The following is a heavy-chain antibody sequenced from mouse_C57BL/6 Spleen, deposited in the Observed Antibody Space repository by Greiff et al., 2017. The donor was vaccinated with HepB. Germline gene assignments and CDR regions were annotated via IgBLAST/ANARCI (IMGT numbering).Heavy chain of an antibody. CDR3: AIDYDGRSCREFDV. D-gene: IGHD1-1*01. V-gene: IGHV14-3*01. CDR1: GFNIKNTY. J-gene: IGHJ1*03. Sequence: EVQLQQSVAELVRPGASVKLSCTASGFNIKNTYMHWVKQRPEQGLEWIGRIDPANGNTKYAPKFQGKATITADISSNTAYMQLNSLTSEDTAIYYGAIDYDGRSCREFDVWGKGTTVTVSA. CDR2: IDPANGNT.